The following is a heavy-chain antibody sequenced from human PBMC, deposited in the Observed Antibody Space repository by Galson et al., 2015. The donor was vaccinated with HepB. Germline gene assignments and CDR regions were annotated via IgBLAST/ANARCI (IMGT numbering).Heavy chain of an antibody. V-gene: IGHV3-11*05. D-gene: IGHD6-13*01. CDR1: GFTFSDYY. Sequence: SLRLSCAASGFTFSDYYMSWIRQAPGKGLEWVSYISSSSSYTNYADSVKGRFTISRDNAKNSLYLRMNSLRAEDTAVYYCARDHPLMYSSSWYFDYWGQGTLVTVSS. CDR2: ISSSSSYT. J-gene: IGHJ4*02. CDR3: ARDHPLMYSSSWYFDY.